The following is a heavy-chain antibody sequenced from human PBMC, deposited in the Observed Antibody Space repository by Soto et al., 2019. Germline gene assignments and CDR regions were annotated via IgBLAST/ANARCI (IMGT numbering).Heavy chain of an antibody. CDR1: GYSFTRYG. J-gene: IGHJ6*02. V-gene: IGHV1-18*01. CDR3: AMVDVYVTPSPQDV. CDR2: INTCNGNT. D-gene: IGHD3-16*01. Sequence: ASVKVSCQASGYSFTRYGIAWARQAPGQGLEWMGWINTCNGNTNYAQNLQGRVTLTTDTSTSTAYMELTSLRSNDTAIYYCAMVDVYVTPSPQDVWGQGTTVTVS.